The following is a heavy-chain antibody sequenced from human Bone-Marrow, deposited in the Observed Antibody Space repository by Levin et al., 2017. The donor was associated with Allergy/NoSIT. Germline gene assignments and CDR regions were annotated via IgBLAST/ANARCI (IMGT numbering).Heavy chain of an antibody. CDR3: ARGAYDFWGYYYYYYLDV. D-gene: IGHD3-3*01. Sequence: SETLSLTCTVSGGPISSHYWSWIRQSPGKGLEWNGFISDTGDSDYNPSLKSRVTIAIYTSKAHFSLKVKSVTAADTAVYYCARGAYDFWGYYYYYYLDVWGKGTTVTVSS. CDR1: GGPISSHY. CDR2: ISDTGDS. J-gene: IGHJ6*03. V-gene: IGHV4-59*11.